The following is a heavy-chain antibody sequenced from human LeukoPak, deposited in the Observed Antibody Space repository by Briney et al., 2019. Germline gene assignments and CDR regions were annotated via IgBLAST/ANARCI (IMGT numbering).Heavy chain of an antibody. V-gene: IGHV3-15*01. CDR2: IKSKTDGGTT. CDR3: TTSPYYDILTGYYYYYGMDV. D-gene: IGHD3-9*01. Sequence: GGSLRLSCAASGFTFSNAWMSWVRQAPGKGLEWVGRIKSKTDGGTTDYAAPVKGRFTISRDDSKNTLYLQMNSLKTEDTAVYYCTTSPYYDILTGYYYYYGMDVWGQGTTVTVSS. CDR1: GFTFSNAW. J-gene: IGHJ6*02.